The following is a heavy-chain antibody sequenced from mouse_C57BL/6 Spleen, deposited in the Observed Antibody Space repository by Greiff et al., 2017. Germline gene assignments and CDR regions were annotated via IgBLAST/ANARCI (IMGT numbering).Heavy chain of an antibody. V-gene: IGHV1-76*01. CDR1: GYTFTDYY. J-gene: IGHJ4*01. CDR3: ARSIYYYGRDAMDY. D-gene: IGHD1-1*01. CDR2: IYPGSGNT. Sequence: QVQLQQSGAELVRPGASVKLSCKASGYTFTDYYINWVKQRPGQGLEWIARIYPGSGNTYYNEKFKGKATLTAEKSSRTAYMQLSSLTSEDSAVYFCARSIYYYGRDAMDYWGQGTSVTVSS.